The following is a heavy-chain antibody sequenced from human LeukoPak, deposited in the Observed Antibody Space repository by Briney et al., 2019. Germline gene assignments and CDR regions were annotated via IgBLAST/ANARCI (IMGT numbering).Heavy chain of an antibody. V-gene: IGHV1-69*13. D-gene: IGHD4-17*01. CDR1: GGTFSSYA. CDR2: IIPTFGTA. Sequence: SVKVSCKASGGTFSSYAISWVRQAPGQGLEWMGGIIPTFGTANYAQKFQGRVTITADESTSTAYMELSSLRSEDTAVYYCTIYGDYSKHYFDYWGQGTLVTVSS. CDR3: TIYGDYSKHYFDY. J-gene: IGHJ4*02.